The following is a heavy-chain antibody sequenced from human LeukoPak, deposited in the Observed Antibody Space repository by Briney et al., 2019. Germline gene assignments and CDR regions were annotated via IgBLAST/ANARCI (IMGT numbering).Heavy chain of an antibody. CDR3: ARLGDTAPTYYYYMDV. Sequence: SETLSLTCTVSGGSISSGGYYWSWIRQHPGKGLEWIGYIYYSGSTYYNPSLKSRVTISVDTSKNQFSLKLSSVTAADTAVYYCARLGDTAPTYYYYMDVWGKGTTVTVSS. V-gene: IGHV4-31*03. CDR1: GGSISSGGYY. D-gene: IGHD5-18*01. CDR2: IYYSGST. J-gene: IGHJ6*03.